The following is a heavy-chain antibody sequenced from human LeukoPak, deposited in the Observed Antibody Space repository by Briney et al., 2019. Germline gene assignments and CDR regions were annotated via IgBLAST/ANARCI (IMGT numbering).Heavy chain of an antibody. CDR2: INPNSGGT. J-gene: IGHJ3*02. CDR3: ASSTPYYYDSSDAFDI. D-gene: IGHD3-22*01. CDR1: GYTFTGYY. V-gene: IGHV1-2*02. Sequence: ASVKVSCKASGYTFTGYYMHWVRQAPGQGLEWMGWINPNSGGTNYAQKFQGRVTMTRDTSISTAYMELSRLRSDDTAVYYCASSTPYYYDSSDAFDIWGQGTMVTVSS.